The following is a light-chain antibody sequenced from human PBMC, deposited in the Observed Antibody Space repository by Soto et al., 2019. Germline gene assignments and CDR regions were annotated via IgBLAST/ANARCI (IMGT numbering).Light chain of an antibody. CDR3: SSYTTTSTLLV. Sequence: QSALTQPASVTGSPGQSITISCTGTSSDVGGYNYVSWYQQHPGKAPKLMIYDVSSRPSGVSNRFSGSKSGNTASLTISGLQAEDEADYYCSSYTTTSTLLVVVGGTKLTVL. V-gene: IGLV2-14*01. J-gene: IGLJ3*02. CDR2: DVS. CDR1: SSDVGGYNY.